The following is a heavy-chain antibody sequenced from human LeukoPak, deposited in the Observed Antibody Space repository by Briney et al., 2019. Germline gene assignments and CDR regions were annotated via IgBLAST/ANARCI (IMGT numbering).Heavy chain of an antibody. D-gene: IGHD2-2*01. CDR3: ISGFCSSASCYA. Sequence: SLRLSCEASGFTFTNAWMSWVRQAPGKGLEWVGRIRRKTDGGTADYAAPVMGRFTISRDDSNNTLYLQMNSLKTEDTAVYYCISGFCSSASCYAWGRGTLVIVSS. J-gene: IGHJ4*02. CDR2: IRRKTDGGTA. V-gene: IGHV3-15*01. CDR1: GFTFTNAW.